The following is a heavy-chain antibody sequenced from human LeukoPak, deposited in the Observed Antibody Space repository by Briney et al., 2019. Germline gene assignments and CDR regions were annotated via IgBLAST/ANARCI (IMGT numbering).Heavy chain of an antibody. Sequence: GGSLRLSCAASGFTFSSYAMSWVRQAPGKGLEWVSAISGSGGSIYYADSVKGQFTISRGNSKNTLYLQMNSLRAEDTALYYCAKDRKAIQYLDAFDIWGQGTMVTVSS. V-gene: IGHV3-23*01. CDR1: GFTFSSYA. CDR2: ISGSGGSI. CDR3: AKDRKAIQYLDAFDI. J-gene: IGHJ3*02. D-gene: IGHD3-3*01.